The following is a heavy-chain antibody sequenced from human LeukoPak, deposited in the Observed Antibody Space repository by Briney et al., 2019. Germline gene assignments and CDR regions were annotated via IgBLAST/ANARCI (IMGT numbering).Heavy chain of an antibody. Sequence: ASVKVSCKASGYTFSSYGISWVRQAPGQGLEWMGWISAYNGNTNYAQKLQGRVTMTTDTSTSTAYMELRSLRSDDTAVYYCARKLGYCSGGSCYLCDYWGQGTLVTVSS. J-gene: IGHJ4*02. V-gene: IGHV1-18*01. CDR1: GYTFSSYG. D-gene: IGHD2-15*01. CDR3: ARKLGYCSGGSCYLCDY. CDR2: ISAYNGNT.